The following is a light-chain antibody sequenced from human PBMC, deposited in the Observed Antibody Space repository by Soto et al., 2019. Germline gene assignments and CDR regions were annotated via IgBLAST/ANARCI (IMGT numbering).Light chain of an antibody. CDR2: WAT. J-gene: IGKJ1*01. CDR1: QSVFFSPNGKNS. V-gene: IGKV4-1*01. CDR3: QQSYRTQT. Sequence: DIVLTQSPDSLAVSLGERATINCKSGQSVFFSPNGKNSLGWFQKKRGQPPKLLIYWATTRASGVADRFIGSWSATDFTLIISSLQAEDVAVYYCQQSYRTQTYGQGTKVEIK.